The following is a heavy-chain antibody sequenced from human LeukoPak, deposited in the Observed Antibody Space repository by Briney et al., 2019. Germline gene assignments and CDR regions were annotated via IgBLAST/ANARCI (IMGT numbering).Heavy chain of an antibody. V-gene: IGHV4-4*07. CDR1: GGSFSNNF. J-gene: IGHJ4*02. D-gene: IGHD4/OR15-4a*01. Sequence: SETLSLTCSVSGGSFSNNFWSWVRQPAGKGLEWVGRIYPSGNTNYNPSLKGRVTLSVDTSKTQFSLNLSSVTAADTAVYYCARRAGAYSHPYDYWGQGTLVTVSS. CDR2: IYPSGNT. CDR3: ARRAGAYSHPYDY.